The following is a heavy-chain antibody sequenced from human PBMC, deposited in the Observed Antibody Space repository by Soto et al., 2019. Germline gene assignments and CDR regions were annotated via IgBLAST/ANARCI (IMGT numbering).Heavy chain of an antibody. J-gene: IGHJ4*02. Sequence: SETLSLSCTVSGGSISSYYWSWIRQPPGKGLEWIGYIYYSGSTNYNPSLKSRVTISQDTSKNQFSLKLSSVTAADTAVYYCARDRAYYESSGLYFDYWGQGTLVTVSS. CDR1: GGSISSYY. V-gene: IGHV4-59*01. CDR3: ARDRAYYESSGLYFDY. D-gene: IGHD3-22*01. CDR2: IYYSGST.